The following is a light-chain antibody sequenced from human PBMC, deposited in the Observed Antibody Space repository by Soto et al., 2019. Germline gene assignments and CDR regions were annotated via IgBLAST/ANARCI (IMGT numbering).Light chain of an antibody. V-gene: IGKV1-5*03. CDR1: QSINNW. CDR2: KAS. Sequence: DIQMTQSPSTLSASVGDRVTITCRASQSINNWLAWYQQKPGKAPNLLIYKASTLESGVPSRFSGSGSGTAFTLTISSLQPDDFATYYCQQYNSYGTFGQGTKVELK. CDR3: QQYNSYGT. J-gene: IGKJ1*01.